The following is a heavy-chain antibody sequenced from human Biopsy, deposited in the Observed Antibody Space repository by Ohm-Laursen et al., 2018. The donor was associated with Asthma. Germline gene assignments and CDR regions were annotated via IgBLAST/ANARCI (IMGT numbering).Heavy chain of an antibody. CDR1: GFTFSSYA. CDR3: AKFRVAVAAVFHY. CDR2: ISGSGGST. J-gene: IGHJ4*02. D-gene: IGHD6-19*01. Sequence: SLRLSCAATGFTFSSYAMSWVRQAPGKGLEWVSAISGSGGSTYYADSVKGRFTISRDNSKNTLFLQMNSLRAEDTAVYYCAKFRVAVAAVFHYWGQGTLVTVSS. V-gene: IGHV3-23*01.